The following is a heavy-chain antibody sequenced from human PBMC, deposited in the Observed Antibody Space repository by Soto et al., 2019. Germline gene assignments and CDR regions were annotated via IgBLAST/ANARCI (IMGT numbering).Heavy chain of an antibody. V-gene: IGHV3-21*01. CDR2: IGTSSSYI. D-gene: IGHD4-17*01. Sequence: GGSLRRSCAASGFTFISYTMNWVRQAPGRGLEWVSSIGTSSSYIYYADSVKGRFTISRDNAKNSLFLQMNSLRADDTAVYYCARDSVRDYLYYYYGMDVWGQGTTVTVSS. CDR1: GFTFISYT. CDR3: ARDSVRDYLYYYYGMDV. J-gene: IGHJ6*02.